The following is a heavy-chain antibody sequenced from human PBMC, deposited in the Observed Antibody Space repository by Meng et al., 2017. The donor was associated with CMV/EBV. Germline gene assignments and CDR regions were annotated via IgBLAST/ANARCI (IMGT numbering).Heavy chain of an antibody. V-gene: IGHV3-73*01. Sequence: GESLKISCAASGFTFSGSAMHWGRQASGKGLEWVGRIRSKANSYATAYAASVKGRFTISRDDSKNTAYLQMNSLKTEDTAVYYCTTNSYLGYCSSTSCVGYWGQGTLVTVSS. CDR1: GFTFSGSA. J-gene: IGHJ4*02. CDR3: TTNSYLGYCSSTSCVGY. CDR2: IRSKANSYAT. D-gene: IGHD2-2*01.